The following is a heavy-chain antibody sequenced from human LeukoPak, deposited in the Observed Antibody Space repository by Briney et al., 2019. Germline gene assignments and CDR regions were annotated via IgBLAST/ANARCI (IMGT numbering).Heavy chain of an antibody. J-gene: IGHJ6*02. V-gene: IGHV1-2*04. CDR1: GYTFTGPY. CDR3: ARDSSRITIFGVAACGMDV. Sequence: GASVKVSCKASGYTFTGPYIHWVRQAPGQGLEWMGWINPNSGGTNYAQKFQGWVTMTRDTSISTAYMELSRLRSDDTAVYYCARDSSRITIFGVAACGMDVWGQGTTVTVSS. CDR2: INPNSGGT. D-gene: IGHD3-3*01.